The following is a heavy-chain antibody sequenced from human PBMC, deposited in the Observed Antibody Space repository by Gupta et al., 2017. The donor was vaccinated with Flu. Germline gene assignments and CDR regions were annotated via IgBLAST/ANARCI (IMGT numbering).Heavy chain of an antibody. CDR3: AGGRALNY. V-gene: IGHV3-7*01. CDR2: IHQDETEK. Sequence: EVQLVESGGGLVQPGGSLSLSCAASGFTFTHYWMTWVRRAPGKGLEWVANIHQDETEKYYADSVRGRFTISRDNVKRSVFLQINSLRAEDTAVYFCAGGRALNYWGQGTQVTVSS. D-gene: IGHD1-26*01. J-gene: IGHJ4*02. CDR1: GFTFTHYW.